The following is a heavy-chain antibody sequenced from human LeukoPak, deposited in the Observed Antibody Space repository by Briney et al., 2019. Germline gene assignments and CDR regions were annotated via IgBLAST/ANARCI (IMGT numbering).Heavy chain of an antibody. J-gene: IGHJ4*02. V-gene: IGHV3-66*04. CDR2: VMPGGHI. Sequence: GGSLRLSCRASGFSVDSVFMNWVRQPPGKGLEWVSFVMPGGHIDYTDSVKGRFTISRDSFKNTLSLQMNSLRVDDTAVYYCAKLIGDLVLENYWGQGTLVTVSS. CDR1: GFSVDSVF. D-gene: IGHD3-3*02. CDR3: AKLIGDLVLENY.